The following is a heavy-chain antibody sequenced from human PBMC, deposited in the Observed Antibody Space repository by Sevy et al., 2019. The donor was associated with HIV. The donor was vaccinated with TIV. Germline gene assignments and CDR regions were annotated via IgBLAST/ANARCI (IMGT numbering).Heavy chain of an antibody. Sequence: GGSLRLSCAASGFTFSSYEMNWVRQAPGKGLEWVSYISNSGTTISYSDSVKGRFTISRDNAGNSRYLQMNSLRAEDTAVYYCARDLPPSATTVAHFDCWGQGTLVTVSS. CDR1: GFTFSSYE. J-gene: IGHJ4*02. CDR2: ISNSGTTI. V-gene: IGHV3-48*03. CDR3: ARDLPPSATTVAHFDC. D-gene: IGHD4-17*01.